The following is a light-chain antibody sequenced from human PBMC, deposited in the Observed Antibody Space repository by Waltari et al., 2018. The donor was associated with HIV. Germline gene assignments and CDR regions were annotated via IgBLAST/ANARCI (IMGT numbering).Light chain of an antibody. CDR3: QQYYSTPRT. CDR1: QKILFSSTNKNY. J-gene: IGKJ1*01. Sequence: DIVMTQSPDSLAVSLGGRATIKCKSSQKILFSSTNKNYLSWFQQRPGQPPRLRIYWASTRESGVPERFTGSGSGTNFTLTISRLQADDVAVYFCQQYYSTPRTFGQGTKVELK. CDR2: WAS. V-gene: IGKV4-1*01.